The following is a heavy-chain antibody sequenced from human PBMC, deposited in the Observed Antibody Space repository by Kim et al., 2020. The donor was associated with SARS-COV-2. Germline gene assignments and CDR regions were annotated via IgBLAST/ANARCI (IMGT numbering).Heavy chain of an antibody. J-gene: IGHJ4*02. Sequence: GGSLRLSCAASGFTFSNAWMSWVRQAPGKGLEWVGRIKSKTGGGTTDYAAPVKGRFTISRDDSKNTLYLQMNSLKTEDTAVYYCTTDPLYYDSSGYSPTPGYWGQGTLVTVAS. D-gene: IGHD3-22*01. CDR1: GFTFSNAW. CDR2: IKSKTGGGTT. V-gene: IGHV3-15*01. CDR3: TTDPLYYDSSGYSPTPGY.